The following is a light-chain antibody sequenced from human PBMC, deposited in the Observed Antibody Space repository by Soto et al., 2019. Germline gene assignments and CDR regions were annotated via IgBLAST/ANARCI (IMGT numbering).Light chain of an antibody. V-gene: IGLV2-8*01. CDR3: SSYAASNNFYFV. CDR1: SSDVGGYNY. CDR2: EVT. J-gene: IGLJ3*02. Sequence: QSVLTQPPSASGSPGQSVTISCTGTSSDVGGYNYVSWYQQYPGRAPKLMIYEVTKRPSGVPDRFSGSKSGNTASLTVSGRQAEDEADYSCSSYAASNNFYFVFGGGTKVTVL.